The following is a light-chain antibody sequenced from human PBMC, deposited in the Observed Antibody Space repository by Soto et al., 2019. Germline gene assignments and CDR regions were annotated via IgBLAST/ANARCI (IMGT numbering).Light chain of an antibody. CDR2: EGS. J-gene: IGLJ1*01. CDR1: SSDVWSYNL. CDR3: CSYAGSSTFAV. Sequence: QSALTQPASVSGSPGQSITISCTGTSSDVWSYNLVSWYQQHPGKAPKLTIYEGSKPPSGVSNRSSGSKSGNTGSLTISGLQAEDEADYYCCSYAGSSTFAVFGTGTKLTVL. V-gene: IGLV2-23*03.